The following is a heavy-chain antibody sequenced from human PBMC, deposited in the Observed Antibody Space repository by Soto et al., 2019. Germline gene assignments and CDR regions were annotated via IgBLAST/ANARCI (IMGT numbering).Heavy chain of an antibody. CDR3: ARAAAVEMATIYYYYYMDV. Sequence: ASVKVSCKASGGTFSSYAISWVRQAPGQGLEWMGGIIPIFGTANYAQKFQGRVTITADESTSTAYIELSSLRSEDTAVYYCARAAAVEMATIYYYYYMDVWGKGTTVTVSS. D-gene: IGHD5-12*01. J-gene: IGHJ6*03. CDR1: GGTFSSYA. V-gene: IGHV1-69*13. CDR2: IIPIFGTA.